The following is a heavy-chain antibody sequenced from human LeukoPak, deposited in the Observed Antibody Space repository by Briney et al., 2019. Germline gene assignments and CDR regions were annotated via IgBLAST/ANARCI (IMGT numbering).Heavy chain of an antibody. CDR1: GFTFSSYS. CDR3: AREPGKGYCTNGVCPGGDY. CDR2: ISSSSSYI. V-gene: IGHV3-21*01. D-gene: IGHD2-8*01. Sequence: GVSLRLSCAASGFTFSSYSMKWLRQAPGKGREGVSSISSSSSYIYYADSVKGRFTISRDNAKNSLYLQMNSLRAEDTAVYYCAREPGKGYCTNGVCPGGDYWGQGTLVTVSS. J-gene: IGHJ4*02.